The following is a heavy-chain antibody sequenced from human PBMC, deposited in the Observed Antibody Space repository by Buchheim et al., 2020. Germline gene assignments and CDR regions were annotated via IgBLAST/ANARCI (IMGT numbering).Heavy chain of an antibody. Sequence: QVQLQESGPGLVKPSETLSLTCNVSGGSITGSYWSWIRQPPGKGLEWIWYVSASGDSIYNPSLESRVTMSVETSKNQFSLQLRSATAADTAIYYCARDCGGDCYGHYYGLNVWGQGTT. J-gene: IGHJ6*02. CDR1: GGSITGSY. V-gene: IGHV4-59*12. CDR3: ARDCGGDCYGHYYGLNV. D-gene: IGHD2-21*02. CDR2: VSASGDS.